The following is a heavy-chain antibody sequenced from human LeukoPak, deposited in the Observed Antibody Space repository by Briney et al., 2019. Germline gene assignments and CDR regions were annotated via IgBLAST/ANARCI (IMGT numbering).Heavy chain of an antibody. V-gene: IGHV1-69*06. CDR2: IIPIFGTA. J-gene: IGHJ4*02. CDR3: ARAPSGYFDWRPFDY. Sequence: ASVKVSCKASGGTFSSYAISWVRQAPGQGLEWMGGIIPIFGTANYAQKFQGRVTITADKSTSTAYMELSSLRSEDTAVYYCARAPSGYFDWRPFDYWGQGTLVTVSS. CDR1: GGTFSSYA. D-gene: IGHD3-9*01.